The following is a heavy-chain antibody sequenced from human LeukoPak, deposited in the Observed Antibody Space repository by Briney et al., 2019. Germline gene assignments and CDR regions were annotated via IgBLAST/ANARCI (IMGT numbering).Heavy chain of an antibody. CDR2: INSDGSSI. D-gene: IGHD1-26*01. CDR3: ARTRYSGSQIDY. J-gene: IGHJ4*02. CDR1: GFTFNNYW. V-gene: IGHV3-74*01. Sequence: GGSLRLSRAASGFTFNNYWMHWVRQAPGKGLVWVSRINSDGSSIAYADSVKGRFTISRDSAKNTLYLQMNSLRVDDTAVYYCARTRYSGSQIDYWGQGTLVTVSS.